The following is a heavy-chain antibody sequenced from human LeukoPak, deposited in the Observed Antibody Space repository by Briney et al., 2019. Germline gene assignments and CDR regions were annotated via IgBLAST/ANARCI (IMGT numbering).Heavy chain of an antibody. D-gene: IGHD7-27*01. Sequence: GGSLRLSCAASGFTFSSYSMNWVRQAPGRGLEWVSSISSSSYYIYYADSVKGRFTISRDNAKNSLYLQMNSLRAEDTAVYYCARDRTGEPDYWGQGTLVTVSP. CDR3: ARDRTGEPDY. J-gene: IGHJ4*02. CDR1: GFTFSSYS. CDR2: ISSSSYYI. V-gene: IGHV3-21*01.